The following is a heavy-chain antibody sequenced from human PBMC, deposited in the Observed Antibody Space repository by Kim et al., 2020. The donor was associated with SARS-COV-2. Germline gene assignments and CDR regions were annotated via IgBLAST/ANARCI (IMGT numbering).Heavy chain of an antibody. D-gene: IGHD3-16*01. CDR3: ASLSTGYVWDKVDY. Sequence: GSLRLSCAASGFTFSNYWMHWVRQAPGKGLVWVSRINSDGSSTSYADSVKGRFTISRDNAKNTLYLQMNSLRAEDTAVYYCASLSTGYVWDKVDYWGQGTLVTVSS. V-gene: IGHV3-74*01. J-gene: IGHJ4*02. CDR1: GFTFSNYW. CDR2: INSDGSST.